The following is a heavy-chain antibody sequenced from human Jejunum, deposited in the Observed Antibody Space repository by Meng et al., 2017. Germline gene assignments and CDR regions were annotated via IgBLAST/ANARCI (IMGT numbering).Heavy chain of an antibody. CDR1: GFSLSTSEA. Sequence: SGPTLVKPTQTLTLTCTFSGFSLSTSEAVAWIRQPPGKALEWLAVVYWNDDKTYSPSLNTRLTITKDTAKNQVVLTMTNVDPVDPTTYYCAFRRAQMARAWFDPWGQGTLVTVSS. CDR2: VYWNDDK. V-gene: IGHV2-5*01. D-gene: IGHD3-10*01. CDR3: AFRRAQMARAWFDP. J-gene: IGHJ5*02.